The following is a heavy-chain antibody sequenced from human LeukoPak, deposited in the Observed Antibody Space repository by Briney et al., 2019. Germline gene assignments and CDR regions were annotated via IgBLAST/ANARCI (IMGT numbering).Heavy chain of an antibody. V-gene: IGHV3-21*01. J-gene: IGHJ6*02. D-gene: IGHD2-2*01. CDR2: ISSSSSYI. CDR1: GFSFSINA. Sequence: GGSLRLSCVASGFSFSINAMIWVRRAPGKGLEWVSSISSSSSYIYYADSMKGRFTVSRDNAKNSLFLQMNSLRAEDTAVYYCARERLVVVGDAYYYYGMDAWGQGTTVTVSS. CDR3: ARERLVVVGDAYYYYGMDA.